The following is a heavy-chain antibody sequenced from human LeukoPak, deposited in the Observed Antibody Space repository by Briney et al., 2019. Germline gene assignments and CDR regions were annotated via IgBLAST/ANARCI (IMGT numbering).Heavy chain of an antibody. CDR2: IKQDGSEK. J-gene: IGHJ4*02. CDR3: ARAQSGFWSGYCFDY. CDR1: GFTFSTSW. Sequence: GGSLRLSCAASGFTFSTSWMTWVRQTPGKGLEWVANIKQDGSEKYYVDSVKGRFAVSRDNAKDSLYLQMNSLRAEDTAVYYCARAQSGFWSGYCFDYWGQGTLVTVSS. V-gene: IGHV3-7*01. D-gene: IGHD3-3*01.